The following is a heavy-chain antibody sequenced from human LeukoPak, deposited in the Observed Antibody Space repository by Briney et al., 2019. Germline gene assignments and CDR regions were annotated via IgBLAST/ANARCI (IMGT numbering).Heavy chain of an antibody. CDR1: GFTFSSYW. CDR2: INSDGSST. V-gene: IGHV3-74*01. Sequence: PGGSLRLSCAASGFTFSSYWMHWVRPAPGKGLVWVSRINSDGSSTSYADSVKGRFTISRDNAKNTLYLQMNSLRAEDTAVYYCARGFRVETTVTTSSGGWFDPWGQGTLVTVSS. J-gene: IGHJ5*02. CDR3: ARGFRVETTVTTSSGGWFDP. D-gene: IGHD4-11*01.